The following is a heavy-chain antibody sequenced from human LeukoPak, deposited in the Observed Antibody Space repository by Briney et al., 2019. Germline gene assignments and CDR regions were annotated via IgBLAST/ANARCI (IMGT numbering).Heavy chain of an antibody. V-gene: IGHV4-39*07. CDR2: IYHSGST. CDR1: GGSISSSSYY. CDR3: ARDLSPKGYFDY. Sequence: SETLSLTCTVSGGSISSSSYYWGWIRQPPGKGLEWIGSIYHSGSTYYNPSLKSRVTISVDTSKNQFSLKLSSVTAADTAVYYCARDLSPKGYFDYWGQGTLVTVSS. J-gene: IGHJ4*02.